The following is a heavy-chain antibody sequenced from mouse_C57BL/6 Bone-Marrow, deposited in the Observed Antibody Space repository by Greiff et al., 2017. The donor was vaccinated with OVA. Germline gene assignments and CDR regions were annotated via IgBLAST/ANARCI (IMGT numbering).Heavy chain of an antibody. CDR1: GFTFSDYG. V-gene: IGHV5-17*01. CDR2: ISSGSSTI. Sequence: EVQRVESGGGLVKPGGSLKLSCAASGFTFSDYGMHWVRQAPEKGLEWVAYISSGSSTIYYADPVKGRFTISRANAKNTLLLQMTSRRSRDTTMYYCARRFAYWGQGTLVTVSA. J-gene: IGHJ3*01. CDR3: ARRFAY.